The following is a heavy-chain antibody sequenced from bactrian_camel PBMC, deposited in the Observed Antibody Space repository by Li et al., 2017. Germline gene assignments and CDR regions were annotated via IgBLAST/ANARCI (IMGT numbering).Heavy chain of an antibody. Sequence: VQLVESGGGSVQAGGSLRLSCKTSGHDFSRACLGWFRQAPGKEREGVASIDSDGNTNYAESVSGRFTISRDKGENTLYLQMNSLKPEDSGMYYCAAEIAVGSAGGYCEPDYGVLGEGTQVTVS. J-gene: IGHJ4*01. D-gene: IGHD4*01. CDR1: GHDFSRAC. CDR2: IDSDGNT. V-gene: IGHV3S53*01.